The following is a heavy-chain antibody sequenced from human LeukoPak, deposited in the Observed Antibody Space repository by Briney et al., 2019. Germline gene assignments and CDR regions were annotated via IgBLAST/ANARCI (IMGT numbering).Heavy chain of an antibody. CDR2: ISYDGSNK. V-gene: IGHV3-30-3*01. J-gene: IGHJ6*02. D-gene: IGHD1/OR15-1a*01. Sequence: GGSLRLSCAASGFTFSGYAMHWVRQAPGKGLEWVAVISYDGSNKYYADSVKGRFTISRDNSKNTLYLQMNSLRAEDTAVYYCARDGITYYYGMDVWGQGTTVTVSS. CDR3: ARDGITYYYGMDV. CDR1: GFTFSGYA.